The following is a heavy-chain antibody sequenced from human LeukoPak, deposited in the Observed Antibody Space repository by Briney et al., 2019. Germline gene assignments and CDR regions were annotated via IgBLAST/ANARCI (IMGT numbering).Heavy chain of an antibody. CDR3: ARIAAADYAFDI. Sequence: PSETLSLTCTVSGGSISSYYWSWIRQPPGKGLEWIGYIYYSGSTNYNPSLKSRVTISVDTSKNQFSLKLSSVTAADTAVYYCARIAAADYAFDIWGQGTMVTVSS. J-gene: IGHJ3*02. D-gene: IGHD6-13*01. CDR1: GGSISSYY. V-gene: IGHV4-59*01. CDR2: IYYSGST.